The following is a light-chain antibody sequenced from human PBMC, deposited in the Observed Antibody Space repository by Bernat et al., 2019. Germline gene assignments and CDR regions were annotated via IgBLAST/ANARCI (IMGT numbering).Light chain of an antibody. V-gene: IGKV3-15*01. Sequence: ETVMTQSPATLSVSPGERATLSCRASESVSSNLAGYQQQPGQARRLLIYDAFNRATGFPARFSGTGSGTEFPLTINSLQSEDSAVYYCQQYYRWPLTFGGGTRVEIK. J-gene: IGKJ4*01. CDR3: QQYYRWPLT. CDR1: ESVSSN. CDR2: DAF.